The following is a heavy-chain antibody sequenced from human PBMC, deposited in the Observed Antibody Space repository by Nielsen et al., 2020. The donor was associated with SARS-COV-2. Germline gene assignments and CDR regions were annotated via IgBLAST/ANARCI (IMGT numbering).Heavy chain of an antibody. Sequence: GESLKIYCAASGFTFSSYAMSWVRQAPGKGLEWVSAISGRGGSKYYADSVKGRFTISKDNSKNQLDLQMNRLRAEENAVYYCAKDRKRQWLNLDFDYWGQGTLVTVAS. D-gene: IGHD6-19*01. CDR1: GFTFSSYA. CDR2: ISGRGGSK. CDR3: AKDRKRQWLNLDFDY. V-gene: IGHV3-23*01. J-gene: IGHJ4*02.